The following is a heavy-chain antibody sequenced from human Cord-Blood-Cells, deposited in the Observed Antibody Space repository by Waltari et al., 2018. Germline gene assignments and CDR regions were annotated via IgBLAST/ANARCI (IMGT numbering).Heavy chain of an antibody. D-gene: IGHD3-16*01. J-gene: IGHJ3*02. V-gene: IGHV4-39*01. Sequence: QLQLQESGPGLVKPSETLSLTCTVSGGSISSSSYYWGWIRQPPGKGLEWIGSIYYSGSTYSNPSLKSRVTISVDTSKHQFSLELSSVTAADTAVYYCARPLGGQDAFDIWGQGTMVTVSS. CDR1: GGSISSSSYY. CDR3: ARPLGGQDAFDI. CDR2: IYYSGST.